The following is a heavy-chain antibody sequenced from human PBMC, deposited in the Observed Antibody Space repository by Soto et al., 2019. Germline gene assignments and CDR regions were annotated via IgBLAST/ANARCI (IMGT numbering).Heavy chain of an antibody. Sequence: SETLSLTCTVSGGSTSSYYWSWIRQPPGKGLEWIGYMYYSGRTNYNPSLKSRVTISVDTSKNQFSLRLSSVTAADAAVYYCARDGYSSYFDYWGQGTMVTVYS. CDR2: MYYSGRT. CDR1: GGSTSSYY. V-gene: IGHV4-59*01. CDR3: ARDGYSSYFDY. J-gene: IGHJ4*02. D-gene: IGHD6-13*01.